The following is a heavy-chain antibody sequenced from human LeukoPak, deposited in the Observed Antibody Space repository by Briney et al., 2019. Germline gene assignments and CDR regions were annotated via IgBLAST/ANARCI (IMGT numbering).Heavy chain of an antibody. J-gene: IGHJ4*02. V-gene: IGHV4-34*01. CDR2: INHSGST. Sequence: SETLSLTCAVYGGSFSGYYWSWIRQPPGKGLEWLGEINHSGSTNYNPSLRSRVTISVDTSRNQFSLKLSSVTAADTAVYYCARGRGDSGSYYADYWGQGTLVTVSS. CDR1: GGSFSGYY. D-gene: IGHD1-26*01. CDR3: ARGRGDSGSYYADY.